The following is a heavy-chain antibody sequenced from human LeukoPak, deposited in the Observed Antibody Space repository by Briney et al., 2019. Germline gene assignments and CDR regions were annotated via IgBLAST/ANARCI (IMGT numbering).Heavy chain of an antibody. Sequence: GGSLRLSCAAPGFTFSDYYMSWIRQAPGKGLEWVASIKKDGSEKEYVDSVKGRFTISRDNAKNSVYLQMNSLRAEDTAVYYCARPYYYSSGSLPYWGQGTLVTVSS. V-gene: IGHV3-7*01. CDR1: GFTFSDYY. D-gene: IGHD3-10*01. CDR3: ARPYYYSSGSLPY. CDR2: IKKDGSEK. J-gene: IGHJ4*02.